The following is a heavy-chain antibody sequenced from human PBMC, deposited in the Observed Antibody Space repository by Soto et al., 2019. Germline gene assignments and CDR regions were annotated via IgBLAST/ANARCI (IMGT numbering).Heavy chain of an antibody. CDR2: IFYSGST. D-gene: IGHD2-15*01. Sequence: SETLSLTCTVSGGSISSYYWSWIRQPPGKGLEWIGYIFYSGSTSYNLSLKSRVTISVDTSKNQFSLKLSSVTAADTAVYYCARRYGGNFDYWGQGTLVTVSS. J-gene: IGHJ4*02. CDR3: ARRYGGNFDY. V-gene: IGHV4-59*12. CDR1: GGSISSYY.